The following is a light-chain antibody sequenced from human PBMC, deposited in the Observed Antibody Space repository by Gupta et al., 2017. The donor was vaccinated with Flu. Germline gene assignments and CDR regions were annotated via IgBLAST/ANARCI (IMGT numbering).Light chain of an antibody. Sequence: PSSLSASVGDRVTITCRASQSISSYLNWYQQKPGKAPKLLIYAASSLQSGVPSRFSGSGSGTDFTLTISSLQPEDFATYYCQQSDSTLWTFGQGTKVEIK. J-gene: IGKJ1*01. CDR2: AAS. CDR3: QQSDSTLWT. V-gene: IGKV1-39*01. CDR1: QSISSY.